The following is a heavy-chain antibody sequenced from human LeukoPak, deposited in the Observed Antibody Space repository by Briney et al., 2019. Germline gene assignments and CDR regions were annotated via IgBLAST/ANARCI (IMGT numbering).Heavy chain of an antibody. CDR3: ASYDFWSGYYTDY. J-gene: IGHJ4*02. CDR2: INHRGST. V-gene: IGHV4-34*01. D-gene: IGHD3-3*01. Sequence: SETLSLTCAVYGGSFSVYYWTWIRQPPGKGLEWIGEINHRGSTNHNPSLKSRVTISVDTSKNQFSLKLSSVTAADTAVYYCASYDFWSGYYTDYWGQGTLVTVSS. CDR1: GGSFSVYY.